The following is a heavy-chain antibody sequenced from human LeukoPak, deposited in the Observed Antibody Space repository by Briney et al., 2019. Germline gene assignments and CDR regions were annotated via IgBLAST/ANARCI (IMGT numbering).Heavy chain of an antibody. Sequence: GRSLRLSCAASGFTFDDYAMHWVRQAPGKGLEWVSGISWNSGSIGYADSVKGRFTISRDNAKNSLYLQMNSLRAEDTALYYCARAPAYYDFWSGQDPVSFFDYWGQGTLVTVSS. CDR2: ISWNSGSI. CDR3: ARAPAYYDFWSGQDPVSFFDY. V-gene: IGHV3-9*01. J-gene: IGHJ4*02. CDR1: GFTFDDYA. D-gene: IGHD3-3*01.